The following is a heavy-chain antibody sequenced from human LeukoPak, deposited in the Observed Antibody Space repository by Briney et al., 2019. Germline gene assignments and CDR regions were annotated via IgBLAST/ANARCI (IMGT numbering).Heavy chain of an antibody. CDR3: AKNRGSGSYYDY. D-gene: IGHD3-10*01. J-gene: IGHJ4*02. CDR2: IKQDGSEK. Sequence: PGGSLRLSCVASGFTFSSYWMSWVRQVPGKGLEWVANIKQDGSEKYYVDSVEGRFTISRDNAKNSLYLQVNSLRVDDTAVYYCAKNRGSGSYYDYWGQGTLVTVSS. V-gene: IGHV3-7*01. CDR1: GFTFSSYW.